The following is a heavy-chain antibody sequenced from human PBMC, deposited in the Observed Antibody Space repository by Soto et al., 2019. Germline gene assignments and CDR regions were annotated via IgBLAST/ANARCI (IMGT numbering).Heavy chain of an antibody. CDR1: GAPITINY. CDR2: IYYSGST. Sequence: PSETLSLTCTVSGAPITINYWSWIRQAPGKGLEWIGYIYYSGSTTYNPSLKSRVTMSADTSKDQFSLKLNSVTAADTAVYYCARDAGGPCDHWGPGILVTVSS. V-gene: IGHV4-59*01. CDR3: ARDAGGPCDH. D-gene: IGHD2-15*01. J-gene: IGHJ4*01.